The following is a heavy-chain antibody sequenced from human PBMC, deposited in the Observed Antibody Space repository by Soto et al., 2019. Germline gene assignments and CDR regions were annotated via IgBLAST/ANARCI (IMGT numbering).Heavy chain of an antibody. V-gene: IGHV4-39*01. CDR2: IYYSGST. CDR3: ASNEEYCGYAEGTYYFDY. CDR1: GGSISSSSYY. J-gene: IGHJ4*02. D-gene: IGHD5-12*01. Sequence: QLQLQESGPGLVKPSETLSLTCTVSGGSISSSSYYWGWIRQPPGKGLEWIGSIYYSGSTYYNPSLKSRVTISVDTSKNQFSLKLSSVTAADTAVYYCASNEEYCGYAEGTYYFDYWGQGTLVTVSS.